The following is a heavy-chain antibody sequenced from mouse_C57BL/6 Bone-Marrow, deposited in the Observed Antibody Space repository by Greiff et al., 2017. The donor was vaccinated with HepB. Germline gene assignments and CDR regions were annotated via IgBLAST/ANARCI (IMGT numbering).Heavy chain of an antibody. Sequence: EVQLVESGGDLVKPGGSLKLSCAASGFTFSSYGMSWVRHTPDKRLEWVATISSGGSYTYYPDSVKGRFTISRDNAKNTLYLQMSSLKSEDTAMYYCASLYYSNYLYYWGQGTTLTVSS. V-gene: IGHV5-6*01. J-gene: IGHJ2*01. D-gene: IGHD2-5*01. CDR2: ISSGGSYT. CDR3: ASLYYSNYLYY. CDR1: GFTFSSYG.